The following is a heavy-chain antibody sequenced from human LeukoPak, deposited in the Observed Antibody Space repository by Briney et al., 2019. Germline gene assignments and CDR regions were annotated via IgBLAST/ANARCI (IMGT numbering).Heavy chain of an antibody. D-gene: IGHD2-2*01. J-gene: IGHJ4*02. CDR2: ISYDGSNK. CDR1: GFTFSSYG. CDR3: AKAREYQLLAGFDY. V-gene: IGHV3-30*18. Sequence: GGSLRLSCAASGFTFSSYGMHWVRQAPGKGLEWVAVISYDGSNKYYADSVKGRFTISRDNSKSTLYLQMNSLRAEDTAVYYCAKAREYQLLAGFDYWGQGTLVTVSS.